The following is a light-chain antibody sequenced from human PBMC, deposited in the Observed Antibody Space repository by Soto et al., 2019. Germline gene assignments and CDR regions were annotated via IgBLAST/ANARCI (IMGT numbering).Light chain of an antibody. CDR3: QQGHNWPLT. J-gene: IGKJ2*01. CDR1: QSINSE. Sequence: EIVMTLSPATLSLPPGERAALSCRASQSINSELAWYQQKPGQPPRLLIYGASTRATGVPARFTGSESGSEFTLTISGLQSEDFAVYYCQQGHNWPLTFGQGTRLEI. V-gene: IGKV3-15*01. CDR2: GAS.